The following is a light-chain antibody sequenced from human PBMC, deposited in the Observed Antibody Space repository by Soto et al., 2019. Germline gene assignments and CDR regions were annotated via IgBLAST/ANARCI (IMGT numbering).Light chain of an antibody. CDR1: QSVSNN. V-gene: IGKV3-15*01. Sequence: EIVMTQPPATLAVSPGERATLSCRASQSVSNNLAWYQQKPGQAPRLLIFGASTRATGIPARFSGSGSGTEFTLTISSLQSEDFADYYCQQYNNWPLSFGQGTRLEIK. CDR2: GAS. CDR3: QQYNNWPLS. J-gene: IGKJ5*01.